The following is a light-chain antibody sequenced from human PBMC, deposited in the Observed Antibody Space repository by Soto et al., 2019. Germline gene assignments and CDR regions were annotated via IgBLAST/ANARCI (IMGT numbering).Light chain of an antibody. CDR3: SSFASTHTYV. V-gene: IGLV2-14*03. J-gene: IGLJ1*01. Sequence: QSALTQPASVSGSPGQSITISCSGTSSDIGSYDHVAWYQQFPGKSPKLIIYAVSDRPSGVSDRFSGSKSGISASLTISGLQTEDEADYYCSSFASTHTYVFGTGTKVTVL. CDR2: AVS. CDR1: SSDIGSYDH.